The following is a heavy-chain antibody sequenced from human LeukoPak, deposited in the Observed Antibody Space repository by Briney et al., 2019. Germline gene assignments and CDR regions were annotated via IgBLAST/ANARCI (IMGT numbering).Heavy chain of an antibody. CDR2: IKQDGSEK. Sequence: QPGGSLRLSCAASGFTFSSYSMNWVRQAPGKGLEWVANIKQDGSEKYYVDSVKGRFTISRDNAKNSLYLQMNSLRAEDTAVYYCARASMVPVYYYYYYMDVWGKGTTVTVSS. D-gene: IGHD2/OR15-2a*01. V-gene: IGHV3-7*01. CDR3: ARASMVPVYYYYYYMDV. J-gene: IGHJ6*03. CDR1: GFTFSSYS.